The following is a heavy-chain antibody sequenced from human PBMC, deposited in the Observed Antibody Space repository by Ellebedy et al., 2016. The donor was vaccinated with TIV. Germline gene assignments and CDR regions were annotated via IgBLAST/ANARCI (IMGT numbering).Heavy chain of an antibody. Sequence: SETLSLTCSVSGGSITGYYWNWIRQSPGKGLEWIGFVFHHGRSKYNPSLESRLTLSVDTSKDHFSLRLSSVAAADTALYYCAGVRDGRRPFDYWGQGALVTVSS. CDR3: AGVRDGRRPFDY. D-gene: IGHD5-24*01. CDR2: VFHHGRS. J-gene: IGHJ4*02. CDR1: GGSITGYY. V-gene: IGHV4-59*01.